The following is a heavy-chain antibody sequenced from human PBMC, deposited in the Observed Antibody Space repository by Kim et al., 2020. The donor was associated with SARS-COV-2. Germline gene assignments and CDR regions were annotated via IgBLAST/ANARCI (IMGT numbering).Heavy chain of an antibody. CDR3: SRGGVKQWLGP. J-gene: IGHJ2*01. Sequence: SETLSLTCTVSGGSISTYYWNWIRQSPQKGLEWIGFISYSGSTNYNPYLKSRVAISVDSSKNQFSLNLSPVTAAGTAVYYCSRGGVKQWLGPWGRGNLVTVSS. D-gene: IGHD6-19*01. CDR2: ISYSGST. CDR1: GGSISTYY. V-gene: IGHV4-59*13.